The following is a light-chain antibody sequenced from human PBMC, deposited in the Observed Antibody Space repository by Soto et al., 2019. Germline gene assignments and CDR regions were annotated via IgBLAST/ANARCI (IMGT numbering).Light chain of an antibody. Sequence: QSALTQPASVSGSPVQSITISCTGTSSDVGGYNYVSWYQQHPGKAPKLMIYDVSNRPSGVSNRFSGSKSGNTASLTISGLQAEDEADYYCSSYTSSSTDYVFGTGTKLTVL. J-gene: IGLJ1*01. CDR2: DVS. CDR1: SSDVGGYNY. V-gene: IGLV2-14*01. CDR3: SSYTSSSTDYV.